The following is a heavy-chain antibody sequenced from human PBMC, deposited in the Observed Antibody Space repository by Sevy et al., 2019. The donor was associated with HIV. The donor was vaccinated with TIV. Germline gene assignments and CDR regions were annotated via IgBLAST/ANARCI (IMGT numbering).Heavy chain of an antibody. J-gene: IGHJ4*02. Sequence: GGSLRLSCSASGFTFSDYYMSWIRQAPGKGLEWVSYISTSSTYTNHADSVKGRFTISRDNANNSLYLQMNSRRAEDTAVYFCARVRYKYGSYYFDYWGQGTLVTVSS. V-gene: IGHV3-11*06. D-gene: IGHD5-18*01. CDR2: ISTSSTYT. CDR1: GFTFSDYY. CDR3: ARVRYKYGSYYFDY.